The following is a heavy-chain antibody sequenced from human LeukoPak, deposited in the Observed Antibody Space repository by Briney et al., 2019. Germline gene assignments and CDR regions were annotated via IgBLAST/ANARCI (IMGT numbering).Heavy chain of an antibody. CDR2: TYYGGDT. CDR3: ARHAHYDFWSGYYTGGENWFDP. Sequence: SETLSLTCTVSGGSISSSSYYWGWIRQPPGKGLEWIGNTYYGGDTYYNPSLKSRVTISVDTSKNQFSLKLSSVTAADTAVYYCARHAHYDFWSGYYTGGENWFDPWGQGTLVTVSS. J-gene: IGHJ5*02. D-gene: IGHD3-3*01. CDR1: GGSISSSSYY. V-gene: IGHV4-39*01.